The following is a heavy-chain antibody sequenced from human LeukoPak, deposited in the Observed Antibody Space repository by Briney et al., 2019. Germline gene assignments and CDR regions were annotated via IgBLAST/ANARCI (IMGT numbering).Heavy chain of an antibody. D-gene: IGHD6-13*01. CDR3: ARGGGYSSSWYATLDAFDI. V-gene: IGHV1-8*03. Sequence: ASVKVSCKASGGTFTSYDINWVRQATGQGLEWMGWMNPNSGNTGYAQKFQGRVTITRNTSISTAYMELSSLRSEDTAVYYCARGGGYSSSWYATLDAFDIWGQGTMVTVSS. CDR1: GGTFTSYD. J-gene: IGHJ3*02. CDR2: MNPNSGNT.